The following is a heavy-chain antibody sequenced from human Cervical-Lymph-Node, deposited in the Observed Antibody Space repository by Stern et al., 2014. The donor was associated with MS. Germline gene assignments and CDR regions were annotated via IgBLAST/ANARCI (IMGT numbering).Heavy chain of an antibody. V-gene: IGHV1-46*01. CDR2: INPGGST. J-gene: IGHJ5*02. D-gene: IGHD2/OR15-2a*01. Sequence: QVQLVQSGAEVKKPGASMKISCKASGYMSTTYYMHWVRQAPGQGLEWMGVINPGGSTTYAQKAQGRVSLTSDTSTNTFYMELSSLTFEDTAVYYGAGVRRNQNWSDTWGQGTLVAVSS. CDR3: AGVRRNQNWSDT. CDR1: GYMSTTYY.